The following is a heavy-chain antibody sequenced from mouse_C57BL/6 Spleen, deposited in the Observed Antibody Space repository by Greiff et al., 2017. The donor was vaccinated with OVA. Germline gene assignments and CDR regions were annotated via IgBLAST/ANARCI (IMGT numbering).Heavy chain of an antibody. CDR3: ARGDYDGDWYFDV. D-gene: IGHD2-4*01. V-gene: IGHV1-61*01. Sequence: VQLQQPGAELVRPGSSVKLSCKASGYTFTSYWMDWVKQRPGQGLEWIGNIYPSDSETHYNQKFKDKATLTVDKSSSTAYMQLSSLTSEDSAVYYCARGDYDGDWYFDVWGTGTTVTVSS. J-gene: IGHJ1*03. CDR1: GYTFTSYW. CDR2: IYPSDSET.